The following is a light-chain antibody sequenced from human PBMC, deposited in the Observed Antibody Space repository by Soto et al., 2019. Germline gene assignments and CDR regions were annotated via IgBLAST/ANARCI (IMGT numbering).Light chain of an antibody. J-gene: IGKJ5*01. Sequence: DKVVITHSEALPFVLAGRATSHSKSSKSVLYSSNDNSNLAWYQQKPGQAPRLLIYGASTRESGVPDRFSGSGSGTDFTLTISSLQAEDAAVYYCQHCYSSPLTFGQGTRLEIK. CDR1: KSVLYSSNDNSN. V-gene: IGKV4-1*01. CDR2: GAS. CDR3: QHCYSSPLT.